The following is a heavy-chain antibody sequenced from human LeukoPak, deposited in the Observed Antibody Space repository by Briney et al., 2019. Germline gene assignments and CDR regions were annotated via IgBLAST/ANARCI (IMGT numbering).Heavy chain of an antibody. CDR1: GFTFSSYS. V-gene: IGHV3-21*01. CDR2: ISSSSSYI. D-gene: IGHD6-13*01. Sequence: GGSLRLSCAASGFTFSSYSMNWVRQAPGKGLEWFSSISSSSSYIYYADSVKGRFTISRDNAKNSLYLQMNSLRAEDTAVYYCARGFSRAASDYWGQGTLVTVSS. J-gene: IGHJ4*02. CDR3: ARGFSRAASDY.